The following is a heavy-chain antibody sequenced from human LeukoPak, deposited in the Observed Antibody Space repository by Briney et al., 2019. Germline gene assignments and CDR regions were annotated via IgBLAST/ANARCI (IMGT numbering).Heavy chain of an antibody. CDR1: GGSFSGYY. V-gene: IGHV4-34*01. CDR2: INHSGST. D-gene: IGHD4-23*01. J-gene: IGHJ4*02. CDR3: ARIKPTSVVTPDAVDY. Sequence: SETLSLTSAVYGGSFSGYYWSWIRQPPGKGLEWIGEINHSGSTNYNPSLKSRVTISVDTSKNQFSLKLSSVTAADTAVYYCARIKPTSVVTPDAVDYWGQGTLVTVSS.